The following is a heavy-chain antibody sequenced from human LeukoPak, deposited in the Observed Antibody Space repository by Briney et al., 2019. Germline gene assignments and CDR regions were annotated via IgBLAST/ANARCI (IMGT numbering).Heavy chain of an antibody. CDR3: EKDGWFGESDAFDI. D-gene: IGHD3-10*01. CDR2: ISSGSSYI. J-gene: IGHJ3*02. Sequence: GGSLRLSCAASGFTFNSYSMNWVRQAPGKGLEWVSSISSGSSYIYYADSVKGRFTISRDNSKNTLYLQMNSLRAEDTAVYYCEKDGWFGESDAFDIWGQGTMVTVSS. CDR1: GFTFNSYS. V-gene: IGHV3-21*04.